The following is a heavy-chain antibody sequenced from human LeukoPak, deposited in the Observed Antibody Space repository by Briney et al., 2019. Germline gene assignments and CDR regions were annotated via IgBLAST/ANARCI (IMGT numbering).Heavy chain of an antibody. CDR1: GFTFSNYN. V-gene: IGHV3-74*01. CDR2: IDSAGSST. Sequence: PGGSLRLSCAASGFTFSNYNMNWVRQAPGKGLVWVSRIDSAGSSTDYADSVKGRITISRDNAKNTLYLQMDSLRADDTAVYYCAKSSFGAFDIWGQGTMVTVS. D-gene: IGHD3-16*01. CDR3: AKSSFGAFDI. J-gene: IGHJ3*02.